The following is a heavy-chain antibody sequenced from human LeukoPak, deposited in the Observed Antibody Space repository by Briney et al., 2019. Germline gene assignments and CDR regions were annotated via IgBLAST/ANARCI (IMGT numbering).Heavy chain of an antibody. V-gene: IGHV7-4-1*02. J-gene: IGHJ6*03. CDR2: INTNTEKP. Sequence: ASVKVSCKASGYTFIRYAINWVRQAPGQGLEWMGCINTNTEKPTYAQGFTGRFVFSLDTSVSTAYLQISSLKAEDTAVYYCARGMSNSPYYFYYYMDVWGKGTTVTISS. D-gene: IGHD1-1*01. CDR3: ARGMSNSPYYFYYYMDV. CDR1: GYTFIRYA.